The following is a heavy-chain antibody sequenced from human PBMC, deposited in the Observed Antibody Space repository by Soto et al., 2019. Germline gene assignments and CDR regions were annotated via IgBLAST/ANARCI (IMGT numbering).Heavy chain of an antibody. CDR1: GFSVSSTH. J-gene: IGHJ6*02. CDR3: ARDGGSGSYHQDYYYYGMDA. D-gene: IGHD3-10*01. V-gene: IGHV3-53*01. CDR2: IFTGDTT. Sequence: GGSLRLSCAASGFSVSSTHMTWVRQAPGKGLEWVSFIFTGDTTYYADSVKGRFTISRDNSKNTLYLQMNSLRAEDTAVYYCARDGGSGSYHQDYYYYGMDAWGQGTTVTVSS.